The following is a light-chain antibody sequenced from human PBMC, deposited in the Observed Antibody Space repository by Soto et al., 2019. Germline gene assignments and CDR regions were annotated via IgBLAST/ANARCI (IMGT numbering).Light chain of an antibody. V-gene: IGKV3-11*01. Sequence: HRPGQAPGLLISGASSRATGIPARFSGSGSGTEFTLTISSLEPEDFAVYYCQQRRSWPPTITFGQGTRLEIK. J-gene: IGKJ5*01. CDR2: GAS. CDR3: QQRRSWPPTIT.